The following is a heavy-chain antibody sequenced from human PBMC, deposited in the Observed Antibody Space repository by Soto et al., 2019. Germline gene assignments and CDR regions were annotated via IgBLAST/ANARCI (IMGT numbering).Heavy chain of an antibody. J-gene: IGHJ6*02. Sequence: EVRLVESGGGLIQPGGSLRLSCVASGFIFSDFAVTWVRQAPGKGLEWVSSISSASNDIYYAESVRGRFTISRDNSKNVLYLHMNSLRAGDTAIYYCARIDFSYGSESYRGVYYSYIMDVWGQGTTVTVSS. CDR3: ARIDFSYGSESYRGVYYSYIMDV. D-gene: IGHD3-10*01. V-gene: IGHV3-48*03. CDR2: ISSASNDI. CDR1: GFIFSDFA.